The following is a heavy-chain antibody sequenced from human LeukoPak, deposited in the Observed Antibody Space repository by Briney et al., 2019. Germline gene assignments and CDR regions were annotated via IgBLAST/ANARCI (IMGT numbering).Heavy chain of an antibody. CDR2: IYYSGST. CDR3: AAIGLLWFGESSDY. V-gene: IGHV4-59*01. Sequence: PSETLSLTCTVSGGSISSYYWSWIRQRPGKGLEWIGYIYYSGSTNYNPSLKSRGTISLDTSKNQFSLKLSSVTAADTAVYYWAAIGLLWFGESSDYWGQGTLVTVSS. J-gene: IGHJ4*02. CDR1: GGSISSYY. D-gene: IGHD3-10*01.